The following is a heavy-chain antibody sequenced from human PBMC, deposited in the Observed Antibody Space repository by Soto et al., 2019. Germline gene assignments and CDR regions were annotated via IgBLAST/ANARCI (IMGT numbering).Heavy chain of an antibody. CDR3: VRDGSKSLRDWFDP. Sequence: XTLSLPCNVSGGSLSKFEWSWIRRTAGNGLEWMGRVYATGTTDYNPSLRSRVAMSVDISKKTFSLRLRYVTGADSGVYYCVRDGSKSLRDWFDPWGQGILVTVSS. CDR1: GGSLSKFE. CDR2: VYATGTT. V-gene: IGHV4-4*07. J-gene: IGHJ5*02.